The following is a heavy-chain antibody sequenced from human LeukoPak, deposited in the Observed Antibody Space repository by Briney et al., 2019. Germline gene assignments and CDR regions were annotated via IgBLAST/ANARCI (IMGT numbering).Heavy chain of an antibody. Sequence: PSETLSLTCAVYGGSFSGYYWGWIRQPPGKGLEWIGSIYYSGSTYYNPSLKSRVTISVDTSKNQFSLKLSSVTAADTAVYYCARHYDFWSGSPGDYFDYWGQGTLVTVSS. CDR3: ARHYDFWSGSPGDYFDY. CDR2: IYYSGST. J-gene: IGHJ4*02. CDR1: GGSFSGYY. D-gene: IGHD3-3*01. V-gene: IGHV4-39*01.